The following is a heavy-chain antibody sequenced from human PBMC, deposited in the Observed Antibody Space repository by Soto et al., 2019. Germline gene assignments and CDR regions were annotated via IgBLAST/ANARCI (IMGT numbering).Heavy chain of an antibody. J-gene: IGHJ5*02. CDR2: IYSSGST. CDR1: GGSISNSF. CDR3: ARGAMARGDINWFDP. Sequence: QVQLQESGPGLVKPSETLSLICTVSGGSISNSFWSWIRQPAGKGLEWIGRIYSSGSTNYSPSLKSGVTMSVDTSKNQFSLKLTSVTAADTAVYYCARGAMARGDINWFDPWGQGTLVTVSS. D-gene: IGHD3-10*01. V-gene: IGHV4-4*07.